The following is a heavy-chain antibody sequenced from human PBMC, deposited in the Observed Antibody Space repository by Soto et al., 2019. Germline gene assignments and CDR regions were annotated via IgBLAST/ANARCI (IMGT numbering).Heavy chain of an antibody. CDR3: AIPYCSSTSCPGSVG. V-gene: IGHV4-39*01. J-gene: IGHJ4*02. CDR1: GGSISSSSYY. D-gene: IGHD2-2*01. CDR2: IYYSGST. Sequence: QLQLQESGPGLVKPSETLSLTCTVSGGSISSSSYYWGWIRQPPGKGLEWIGSIYYSGSTYYNPSLKRRVTISVDTSKNQFSLKLSSVTAADTAVYYCAIPYCSSTSCPGSVGWGQGTLVTVSS.